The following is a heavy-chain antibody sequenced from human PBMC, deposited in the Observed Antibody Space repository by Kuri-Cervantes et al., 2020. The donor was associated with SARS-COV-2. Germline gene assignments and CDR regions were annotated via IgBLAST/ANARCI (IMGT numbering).Heavy chain of an antibody. CDR2: IYRDGKT. Sequence: LRLSCAVSGDSISSVDYSWSWIRQPPGKGLEWIGYIYRDGKTYYSPSLTSRVTISVDRSKNQFFLQLTSVTAADTAVYYCARLIHVAAVPDPWGQGTLVPSPQ. V-gene: IGHV4-30-2*01. CDR3: ARLIHVAAVPDP. D-gene: IGHD2-21*02. J-gene: IGHJ5*02. CDR1: GDSISSVDYS.